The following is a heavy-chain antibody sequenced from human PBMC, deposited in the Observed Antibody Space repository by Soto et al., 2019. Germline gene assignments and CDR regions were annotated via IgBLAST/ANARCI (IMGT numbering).Heavy chain of an antibody. Sequence: DVQLLESGGGLIQRGGSLRLSCVGSGVTLKNYAMSWVRQAPGKGLEWVSGINIEGSIYYADSVKGRFSISKDNSKNTLFLQMNSLRADDTAVYYCATPRARDYDFWTGFHSWGQGTLVTVSS. V-gene: IGHV3-23*01. J-gene: IGHJ4*02. D-gene: IGHD3-3*01. CDR1: GVTLKNYA. CDR2: INIEGSI. CDR3: ATPRARDYDFWTGFHS.